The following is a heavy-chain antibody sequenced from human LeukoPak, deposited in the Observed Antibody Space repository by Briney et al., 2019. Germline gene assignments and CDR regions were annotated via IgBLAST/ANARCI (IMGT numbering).Heavy chain of an antibody. D-gene: IGHD3-16*01. V-gene: IGHV4-59*01. CDR2: INYSGST. Sequence: SEALSLTCTVSGGSINAYYWSWIRQSPGKGLEWIGYINYSGSTNYNPSLKSRVTISLDTSMNHFSLRLTSVTAADTAVYYCARVGRGDHTWGSYSFDYWGQGTLVTVSS. CDR1: GGSINAYY. J-gene: IGHJ4*02. CDR3: ARVGRGDHTWGSYSFDY.